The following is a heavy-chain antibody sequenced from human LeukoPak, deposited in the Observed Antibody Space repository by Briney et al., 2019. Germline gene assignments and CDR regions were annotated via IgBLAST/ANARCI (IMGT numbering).Heavy chain of an antibody. CDR1: GFTFSNYA. CDR2: ISDSGGRT. CDR3: AKHGEAYGDSKTDY. J-gene: IGHJ4*02. V-gene: IGHV3-23*01. D-gene: IGHD4-17*01. Sequence: PGGSLRLSCAASGFTFSNYAMRWVRQAPGKGLEWVSVISDSGGRTYYADSVKGRFTISRDNSKNTLYLHMNSLRAEDTAIYHCAKHGEAYGDSKTDYWGQGTLVTVSS.